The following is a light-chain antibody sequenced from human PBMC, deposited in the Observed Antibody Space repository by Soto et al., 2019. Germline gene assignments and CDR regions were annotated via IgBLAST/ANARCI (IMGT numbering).Light chain of an antibody. V-gene: IGKV3-20*01. CDR3: QQYGGSVPIT. CDR2: GAS. CDR1: QSVSSAY. J-gene: IGKJ5*01. Sequence: EIVLTQSPGTLSLSPGERATLSCRASQSVSSAYLAWYQQKPGQAPRLLISGASSRATGIPDRFSGSGSGTDCSLTISRLEPEDFAVYYCQQYGGSVPITFGQGTRLDIK.